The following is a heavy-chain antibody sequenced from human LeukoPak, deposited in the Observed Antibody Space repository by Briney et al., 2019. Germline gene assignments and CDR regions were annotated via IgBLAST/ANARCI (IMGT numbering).Heavy chain of an antibody. CDR2: IIPIFGTA. J-gene: IGHJ6*03. CDR3: ARDHQSLGYCSGGSCPGRYYYYYMHV. Sequence: GSSVKVSCKASGGTFSSYAISWVRQAPGQGLEWMGRIIPIFGTANYAQKFQGRVTITTDESTSTAYMELSSLRSEDTAVYYCARDHQSLGYCSGGSCPGRYYYYYMHVWGKGTTVTVSS. CDR1: GGTFSSYA. D-gene: IGHD2-15*01. V-gene: IGHV1-69*05.